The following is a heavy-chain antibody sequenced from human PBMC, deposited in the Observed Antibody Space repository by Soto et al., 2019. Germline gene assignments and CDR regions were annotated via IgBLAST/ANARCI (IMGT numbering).Heavy chain of an antibody. V-gene: IGHV6-1*01. CDR2: TYYRSKWYN. CDR3: ARVWYSSGDLIWNGMDV. Sequence: SQTLSLPCAISGDSVSSNSAAWNWIRQSPSRGLEWLGRTYYRSKWYNDYAVSVKSRITINPDTSKNQFSLQLNSVTPEDTAVYYCARVWYSSGDLIWNGMDVWGQGTTVTVSS. D-gene: IGHD6-19*01. J-gene: IGHJ6*02. CDR1: GDSVSSNSAA.